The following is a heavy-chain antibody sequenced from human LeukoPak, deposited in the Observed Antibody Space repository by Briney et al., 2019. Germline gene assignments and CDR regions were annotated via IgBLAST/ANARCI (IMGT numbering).Heavy chain of an antibody. Sequence: GASEKVSCKASGYTFTGYSMYWVRQAPGQGLEWMGRINPDSGGTNYAQKFQGRVTMSRDTSISTAYMELRRLTSDDTAVYYCARETQEGFDPWGRGTLVTVSS. V-gene: IGHV1-2*06. CDR3: ARETQEGFDP. CDR1: GYTFTGYS. CDR2: INPDSGGT. J-gene: IGHJ5*02.